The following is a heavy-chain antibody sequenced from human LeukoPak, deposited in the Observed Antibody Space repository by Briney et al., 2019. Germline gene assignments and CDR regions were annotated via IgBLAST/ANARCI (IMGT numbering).Heavy chain of an antibody. CDR2: IIPIFGTA. Sequence: SVKVSCKASGGTFSSYAISWVRQAPGQGLEWMGGIIPIFGTANYAQKFQGRVTITTDEFTSTAYMELSSLRSEDTAVYYCARSRGVDYDFWSGPQPRKGNYYYYMDVWGKGTTVTVSS. J-gene: IGHJ6*03. CDR1: GGTFSSYA. V-gene: IGHV1-69*05. CDR3: ARSRGVDYDFWSGPQPRKGNYYYYMDV. D-gene: IGHD3-3*01.